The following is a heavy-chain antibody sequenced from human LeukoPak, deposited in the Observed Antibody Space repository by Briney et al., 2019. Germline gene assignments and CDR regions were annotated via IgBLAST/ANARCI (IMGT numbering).Heavy chain of an antibody. CDR1: GFSFTNCW. Sequence: GESLKISCKGSGFSFTNCWIAWVRQVPGKGLEWMGIIYPGDSDTRYSPSFQGQVTISADKSISTAYLQWSSLKASDTAMYYCARQTGWTDSNFDYWGQGTLVTVSS. CDR2: IYPGDSDT. V-gene: IGHV5-51*01. D-gene: IGHD1-1*01. J-gene: IGHJ4*02. CDR3: ARQTGWTDSNFDY.